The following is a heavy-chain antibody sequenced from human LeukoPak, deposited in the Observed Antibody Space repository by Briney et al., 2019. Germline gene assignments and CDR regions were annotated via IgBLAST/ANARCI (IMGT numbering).Heavy chain of an antibody. CDR1: GFTFSSYA. D-gene: IGHD5-18*01. J-gene: IGHJ4*02. CDR2: ISYDGSNK. V-gene: IGHV3-30*04. Sequence: GGSLRLSCAASGFTFSSYAMHWVRQAPGKGLEWVAVISYDGSNKYYADSVKGRFTISRDNSKNTLYLQMNSLRAEDTAVYYCARVMDTAMVPGYWGQGTLVTVSS. CDR3: ARVMDTAMVPGY.